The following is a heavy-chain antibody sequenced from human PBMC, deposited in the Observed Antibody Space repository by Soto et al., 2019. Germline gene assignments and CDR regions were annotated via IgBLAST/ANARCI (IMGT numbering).Heavy chain of an antibody. J-gene: IGHJ4*02. D-gene: IGHD1-26*01. CDR2: IYYSGST. CDR1: CDSITSTFYY. Sequence: SETLSLTWSVSCDSITSTFYYWGWIRQPPGKGLEWIGTIYYSGSTYYNPSLKSRVTVSVDTSKNHFSLSLYSVTAADTALYFCARWNSWFGGSYVDYWGQGALVTVSS. CDR3: ARWNSWFGGSYVDY. V-gene: IGHV4-39*02.